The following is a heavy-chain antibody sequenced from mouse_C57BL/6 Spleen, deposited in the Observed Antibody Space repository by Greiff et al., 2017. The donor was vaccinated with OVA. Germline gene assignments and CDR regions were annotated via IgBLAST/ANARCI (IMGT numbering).Heavy chain of an antibody. CDR3: GRGITTGFAY. V-gene: IGHV1-52*01. CDR2: IDPSDSET. D-gene: IGHD1-1*01. CDR1: GYTFTSYW. Sequence: QVQLQQPGAELVRPGSSVKLSCKASGYTFTSYWMHWVKQRPIQGLEWIGNIDPSDSETHYNQKFKDKATLTVDKSSSPAYMPLNSLTSEDSAVYYCGRGITTGFAYWGQGTLVTVSA. J-gene: IGHJ3*01.